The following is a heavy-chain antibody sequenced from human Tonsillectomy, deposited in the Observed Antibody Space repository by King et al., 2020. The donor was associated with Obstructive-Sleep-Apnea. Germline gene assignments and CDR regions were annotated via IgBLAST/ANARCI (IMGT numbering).Heavy chain of an antibody. D-gene: IGHD6-19*01. CDR2: VNGDGGTA. V-gene: IGHV3-74*01. CDR3: ARGVQDTSDYFDF. J-gene: IGHJ4*02. Sequence: EVQLVESGGGLVRPGESLRLSCVVSGFNFRNHWRHWVRQAPGKGLVWVSRVNGDGGTATYADAVRGRFTISRDNAKNTFYLQLDSLGAEDTAVYYCARGVQDTSDYFDFWGRGALVTVSP. CDR1: GFNFRNHW.